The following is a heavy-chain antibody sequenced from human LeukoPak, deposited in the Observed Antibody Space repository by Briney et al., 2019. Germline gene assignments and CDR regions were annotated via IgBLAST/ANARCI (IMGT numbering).Heavy chain of an antibody. Sequence: GGSLRLSCAASGFTFSSYSMNWVRQAPGKGLEWVSSISSSSSYIYYADSVKGRFTISRDNAKNSLYLQMNSPRAEDTAVYYCARAYCSGGSCYSPSYYYYGMDVWGKGTTVTVSS. D-gene: IGHD2-15*01. CDR3: ARAYCSGGSCYSPSYYYYGMDV. V-gene: IGHV3-21*01. CDR2: ISSSSSYI. J-gene: IGHJ6*04. CDR1: GFTFSSYS.